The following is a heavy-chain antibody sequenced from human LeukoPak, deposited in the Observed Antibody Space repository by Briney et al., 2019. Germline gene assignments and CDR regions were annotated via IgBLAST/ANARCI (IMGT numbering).Heavy chain of an antibody. D-gene: IGHD6-13*01. CDR1: GFTFNNYN. J-gene: IGHJ4*02. V-gene: IGHV3-21*04. Sequence: KPGGSLRLSCATSGFTFNNYNMNWVRQAPGKGLEWVSSISSSSSYIYYADSVKGRFTISSDNAKNSLYLQMNSLRAEDTAVYYCARDHGIAAALENIDYWGQGTLVTVSS. CDR3: ARDHGIAAALENIDY. CDR2: ISSSSSYI.